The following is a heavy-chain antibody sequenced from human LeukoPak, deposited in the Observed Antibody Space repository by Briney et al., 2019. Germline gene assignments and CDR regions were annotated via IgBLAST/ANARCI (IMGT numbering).Heavy chain of an antibody. V-gene: IGHV3-15*01. CDR3: ATLTVRGVINI. CDR2: IQSKTDGGTT. CDR1: GFTFSNTW. J-gene: IGHJ4*02. D-gene: IGHD3-10*01. Sequence: GGSLRLSCAASGFTFSNTWMNWVRQAPGEGLEWVGRIQSKTDGGTTEYAAPVKGRFTISRDDSKTTLYLQMNSLKTEDTAVYYCATLTVRGVINIWGQGTLVTVSS.